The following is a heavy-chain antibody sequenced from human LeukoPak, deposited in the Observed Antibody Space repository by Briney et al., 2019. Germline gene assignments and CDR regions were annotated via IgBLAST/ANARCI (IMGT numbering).Heavy chain of an antibody. J-gene: IGHJ4*02. Sequence: PGGSLRLSCAASGFTFSSYWMSWVRQAPGKGLEWVANINEDGSEKYYVDSVKGRFTISRDNAKNSLYLQMSSLRAEDTAVYYCARDRYGDPTSPYYFDYWGQGTLVTVSS. D-gene: IGHD4-17*01. CDR3: ARDRYGDPTSPYYFDY. V-gene: IGHV3-7*01. CDR2: INEDGSEK. CDR1: GFTFSSYW.